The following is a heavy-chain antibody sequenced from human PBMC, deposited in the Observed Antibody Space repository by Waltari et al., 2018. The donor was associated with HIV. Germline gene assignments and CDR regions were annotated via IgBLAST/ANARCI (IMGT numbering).Heavy chain of an antibody. J-gene: IGHJ2*01. CDR1: GFTFSRYA. CDR3: VRSGVGQWLVRSWVIDL. CDR2: FSGSGETE. D-gene: IGHD6-19*01. Sequence: EVRLLEYGGDWVQPGGSLRLSGVVSGFTFSRYAIAWVRQGPGRGLGVVAGFSGSGETENNAESGKDRLTISRDNSKNMMFQQLNGLRVDDTAVYYCVRSGVGQWLVRSWVIDLWGRGSQVTVS. V-gene: IGHV3-23*01.